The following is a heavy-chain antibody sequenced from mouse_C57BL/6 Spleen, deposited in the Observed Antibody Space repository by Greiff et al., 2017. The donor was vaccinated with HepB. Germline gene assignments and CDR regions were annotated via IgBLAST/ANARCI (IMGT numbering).Heavy chain of an antibody. Sequence: QVQLQQPGAELVRPGTSVKLSCKASGYTFTSYWMHWVKQRPGQGLEWIGVIDPSDSYTNYNQKFKGKATLTVDTSSSTAYMQLSSLTSEDSAVYYCARKTTVLDYWGQGTTLTVSS. V-gene: IGHV1-59*01. CDR3: ARKTTVLDY. J-gene: IGHJ2*01. CDR1: GYTFTSYW. D-gene: IGHD1-1*01. CDR2: IDPSDSYT.